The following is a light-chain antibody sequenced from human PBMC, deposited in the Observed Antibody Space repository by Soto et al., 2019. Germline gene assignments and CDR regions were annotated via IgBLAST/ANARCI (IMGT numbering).Light chain of an antibody. Sequence: EIVLTQSPATLSLSPGERATLSCRASQSVSSYLAWYQQKPGQAPRLLIYDASNRATGIPARFSGSGSGTDFTLTIRSLEPEDFAVYYGQQRSNWPWYTFGQGTKLEIK. J-gene: IGKJ2*01. CDR2: DAS. CDR1: QSVSSY. V-gene: IGKV3-11*01. CDR3: QQRSNWPWYT.